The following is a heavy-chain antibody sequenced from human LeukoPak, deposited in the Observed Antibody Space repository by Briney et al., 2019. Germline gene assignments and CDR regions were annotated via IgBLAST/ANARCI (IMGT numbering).Heavy chain of an antibody. CDR1: GFSFDDYA. D-gene: IGHD6-19*01. Sequence: PGGSLRLSCAVSGFSFDDYAMHWVRQAPGKGLEGVSGISWNSCSIGYAEAVKGRFTISRDNAKNSLYLQMNSLRAEDTALYYCATSSREGEDSSGWASFDYWGQGTLVTVSS. CDR2: ISWNSCSI. V-gene: IGHV3-9*01. CDR3: ATSSREGEDSSGWASFDY. J-gene: IGHJ4*02.